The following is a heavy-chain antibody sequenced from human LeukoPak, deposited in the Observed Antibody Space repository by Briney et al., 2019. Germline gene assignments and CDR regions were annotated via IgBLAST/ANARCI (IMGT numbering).Heavy chain of an antibody. CDR2: IYYSGST. CDR3: ARHNPPTYYYDSSKLYYFDY. CDR1: GGSISSSSYY. V-gene: IGHV4-39*01. Sequence: SETLSLTCTVSGGSISSSSYYWGWIRQPPGKGLEWIGSIYYSGSTYYNPSLKSRVTISVDTSKNKFSLKLSSVTAAATAVYYCARHNPPTYYYDSSKLYYFDYWGQGTLVTVSS. J-gene: IGHJ4*02. D-gene: IGHD3-22*01.